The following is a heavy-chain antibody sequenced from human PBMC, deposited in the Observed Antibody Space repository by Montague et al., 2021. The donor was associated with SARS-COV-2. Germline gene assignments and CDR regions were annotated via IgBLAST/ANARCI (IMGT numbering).Heavy chain of an antibody. V-gene: IGHV3-23*01. J-gene: IGHJ4*02. CDR3: AKDTGRRNYFDY. CDR2: ISGSGGNT. CDR1: GFTFSSYA. Sequence: SLRLSFAASGFTFSSYAMSWVRQAPGKGLEWVSAISGSGGNTYYADSVKGRFTISRDNSKNTLYVQMNRLRAEDTAVYCCAKDTGRRNYFDYWGQGTLVTVSS. D-gene: IGHD4-11*01.